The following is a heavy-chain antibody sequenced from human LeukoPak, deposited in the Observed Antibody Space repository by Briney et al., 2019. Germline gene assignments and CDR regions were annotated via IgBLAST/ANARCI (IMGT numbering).Heavy chain of an antibody. CDR3: ARGQGITIFGVVIIEAFDC. CDR1: GYTFTGYY. Sequence: ASVKVSCKASGYTFTGYYMHWVRQAPGQGLEWMGWINPNSGGTNYAQKFQGRVTMTRDTSISTAYMELSRLRSDDTAVYYCARGQGITIFGVVIIEAFDCWGQGTLVTVSS. CDR2: INPNSGGT. D-gene: IGHD3-3*01. V-gene: IGHV1-2*02. J-gene: IGHJ4*02.